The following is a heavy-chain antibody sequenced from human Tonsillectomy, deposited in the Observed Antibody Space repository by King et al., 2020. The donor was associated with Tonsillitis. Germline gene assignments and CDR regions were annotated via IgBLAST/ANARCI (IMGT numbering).Heavy chain of an antibody. CDR1: GFTFSSYA. J-gene: IGHJ6*03. CDR2: ISGSGSST. Sequence: VQLVESGGGLVQPGGSLRLSCAASGFTFSSYAMNWVRQAPGKGLEWVSAISGSGSSTYYADSVKGRFTISRDNSKNTLYLQMNSLRAEDTAVYYCAKGSTVTTLDYYYYMDVWGKGTTVTVSS. D-gene: IGHD4-11*01. CDR3: AKGSTVTTLDYYYYMDV. V-gene: IGHV3-23*04.